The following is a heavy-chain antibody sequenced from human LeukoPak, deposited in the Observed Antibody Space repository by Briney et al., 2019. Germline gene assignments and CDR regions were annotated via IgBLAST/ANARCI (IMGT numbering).Heavy chain of an antibody. V-gene: IGHV4-4*02. Sequence: SGTLSLTCAVSGGSISSSNWWSWVRQPPGKGLEWIGEIYHSGSTNYNPSLKSRVTISVDTSKNQFSLKLSSVTAADTAVYYCARGTQWVYGSGSYRFDYWGQGTLVTVSS. CDR3: ARGTQWVYGSGSYRFDY. J-gene: IGHJ4*02. CDR1: GGSISSSNW. CDR2: IYHSGST. D-gene: IGHD3-10*01.